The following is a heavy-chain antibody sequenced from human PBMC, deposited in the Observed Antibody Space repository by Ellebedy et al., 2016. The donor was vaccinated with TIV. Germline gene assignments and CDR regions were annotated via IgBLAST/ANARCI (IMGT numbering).Heavy chain of an antibody. V-gene: IGHV3-13*01. J-gene: IGHJ4*02. CDR2: IGAAGDS. CDR1: GFTFSSYD. CDR3: ARATAGFDY. Sequence: PGGSLRLSCAASGFTFSSYDMHWVRQGSESGLEWVSSIGAAGDSYYAGSVKGRVAISRENAKNSLHLQLNNLRVGDTAVYFCARATAGFDYWGQGTLVTVSS. D-gene: IGHD1-14*01.